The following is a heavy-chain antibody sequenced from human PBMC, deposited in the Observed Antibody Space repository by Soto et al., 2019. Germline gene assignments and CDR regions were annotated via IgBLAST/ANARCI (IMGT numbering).Heavy chain of an antibody. J-gene: IGHJ5*02. Sequence: SETLSLTCAVSGGSISSGGYSWSWIRQPPGKGLEWIGYIYHSGSTYYNPSLKSRVTISVDRSKNQFSLKLSSVTAADTAVYYCSREIPAAGTIWFDPWGQGTLVTVSS. D-gene: IGHD6-13*01. V-gene: IGHV4-30-2*01. CDR1: GGSISSGGYS. CDR2: IYHSGST. CDR3: SREIPAAGTIWFDP.